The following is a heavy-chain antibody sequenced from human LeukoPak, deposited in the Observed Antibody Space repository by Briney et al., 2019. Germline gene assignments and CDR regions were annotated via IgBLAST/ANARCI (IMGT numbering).Heavy chain of an antibody. J-gene: IGHJ4*02. D-gene: IGHD1-26*01. CDR2: INPNSGGT. CDR1: GYTFTGYY. Sequence: ASVKVSCKASGYTFTGYYMHWVRQAPGQGLEWMGWINPNSGGTNYAQKFQGRVTMTRDTSISTAYMELRSLRSDDTAVYYCASGYLSGSTYFFDYWGQGTLVTVSP. V-gene: IGHV1-2*02. CDR3: ASGYLSGSTYFFDY.